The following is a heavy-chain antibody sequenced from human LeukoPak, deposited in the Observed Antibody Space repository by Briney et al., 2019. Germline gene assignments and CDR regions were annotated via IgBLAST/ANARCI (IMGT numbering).Heavy chain of an antibody. CDR3: AKDRYGSGSYLDY. CDR1: GFTFSSYA. J-gene: IGHJ4*02. Sequence: GGSLRLSCAASGFTFSSYAMSWVRHAPGKGLEWVSAISGSGGSTYYADSVKGRFTISRDNSKNTLYLQMNSLRAEDTAVYYCAKDRYGSGSYLDYWGQGTLVTVSS. V-gene: IGHV3-23*01. CDR2: ISGSGGST. D-gene: IGHD3-10*01.